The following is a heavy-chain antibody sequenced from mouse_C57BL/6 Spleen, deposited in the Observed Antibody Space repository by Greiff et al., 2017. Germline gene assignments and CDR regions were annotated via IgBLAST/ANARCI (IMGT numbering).Heavy chain of an antibody. D-gene: IGHD3-1*01. V-gene: IGHV5-16*01. Sequence: DVKLVESEGGLVQPGSSMKLSCTASGFTFSDYYMAWVRQVPEKGLEWVANINYDGSSTYYLDSLKSRFIISRDNAKNILYLQMSSLKSEDTATYYCARENRGHAMDYWGQGTSVTVSS. J-gene: IGHJ4*01. CDR2: INYDGSST. CDR1: GFTFSDYY. CDR3: ARENRGHAMDY.